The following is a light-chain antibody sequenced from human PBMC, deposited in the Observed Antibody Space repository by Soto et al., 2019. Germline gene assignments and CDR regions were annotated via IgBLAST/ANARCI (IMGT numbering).Light chain of an antibody. CDR1: SSNIGSTYD. CDR2: GNT. V-gene: IGLV1-40*01. CDR3: QSYDDSLSVHYV. Sequence: QAVATQPPSVSGAPGQRVTISCTGSSSNIGSTYDVQWYQQLPGTAPKLLIHGNTNRPSGVPDRFSGSKSGTSASLAITGLQADDEADYYCQSYDDSLSVHYVFGTGTKVTVL. J-gene: IGLJ1*01.